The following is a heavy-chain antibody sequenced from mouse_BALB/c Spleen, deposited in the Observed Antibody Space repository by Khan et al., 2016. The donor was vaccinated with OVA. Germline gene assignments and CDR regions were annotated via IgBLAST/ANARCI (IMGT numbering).Heavy chain of an antibody. Sequence: QVQLKESGPGLVAPSQSLSITCTVSGFSLTTYDISWIRQPPGKGLEWLGVIRTGGGTNYNSAFMFRLSISKDKSKTQVFLKMNSLLTDDPAIYYGVMAGYNDWFAYWGQGTLVTVSA. D-gene: IGHD1-3*01. CDR2: IRTGGGT. CDR3: VMAGYNDWFAY. CDR1: GFSLTTYD. J-gene: IGHJ3*01. V-gene: IGHV2-9-2*01.